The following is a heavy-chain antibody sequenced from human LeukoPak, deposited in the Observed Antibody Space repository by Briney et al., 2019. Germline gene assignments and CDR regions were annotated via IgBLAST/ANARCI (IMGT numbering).Heavy chain of an antibody. Sequence: GGSLTLSCAASGFTFSSYAMNWVGQAPGKGLEWVSYFSGLGTTIYYADSVKGRFAISRDNAKNSLYLQMNSLRAEDTAVYDCARGLTSYYDSSGYWGGQGTLVTASS. CDR1: GFTFSSYA. CDR3: ARGLTSYYDSSGYW. D-gene: IGHD3-22*01. J-gene: IGHJ4*02. CDR2: FSGLGTTI. V-gene: IGHV3-48*03.